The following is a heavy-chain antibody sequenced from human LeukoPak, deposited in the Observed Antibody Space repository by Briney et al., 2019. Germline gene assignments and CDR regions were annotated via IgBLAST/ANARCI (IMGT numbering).Heavy chain of an antibody. CDR1: GFTFSDYW. Sequence: AGGSLRLSCAASGFTFSDYWMSWVRQAPGKGPEWVSSISSTSTSMFYADSVKGRFTISRDNAKNSLYLQMNSLRAEDTALYFCARDSSRHSTRPIDYWGQGILVTVSS. CDR2: ISSTSTSM. D-gene: IGHD2-2*01. J-gene: IGHJ4*02. V-gene: IGHV3-21*01. CDR3: ARDSSRHSTRPIDY.